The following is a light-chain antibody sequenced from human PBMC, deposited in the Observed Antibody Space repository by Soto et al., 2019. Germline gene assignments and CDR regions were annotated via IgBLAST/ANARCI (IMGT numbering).Light chain of an antibody. CDR2: EVS. CDR3: SLYTSENAYV. Sequence: QSVLTQPPSVSGSPGQSVTISCTGTSTDFVSYNRVSWYQQPPGTAPKLMIYEVSKRPSGVPDRFSGSKSGNTASLTISGLQAAGEADYYCSLYTSENAYVFGTGTKV. CDR1: STDFVSYNR. J-gene: IGLJ1*01. V-gene: IGLV2-18*01.